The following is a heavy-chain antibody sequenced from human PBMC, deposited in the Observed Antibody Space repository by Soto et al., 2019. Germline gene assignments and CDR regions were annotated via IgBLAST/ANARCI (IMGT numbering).Heavy chain of an antibody. D-gene: IGHD3-10*01. CDR2: ISWDGGST. Sequence: GESLKISCAASGFTFDDYTMHWVRQAPGKGLEWVSLISWDGGSTYYADSVKGRFTISRDNSKNSLYLQMNSLRTEDTALYYCAKGVASYFYYGMDVWGKGTTVTASS. CDR1: GFTFDDYT. V-gene: IGHV3-43*01. CDR3: AKGVASYFYYGMDV. J-gene: IGHJ6*04.